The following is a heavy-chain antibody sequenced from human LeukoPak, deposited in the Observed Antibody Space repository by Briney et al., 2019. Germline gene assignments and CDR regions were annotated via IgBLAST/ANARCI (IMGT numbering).Heavy chain of an antibody. CDR3: AREKETGWLGVGFDM. D-gene: IGHD6-19*01. CDR2: VYYSGNT. J-gene: IGHJ3*02. CDR1: GGSISTYY. V-gene: IGHV4-59*12. Sequence: KSSETLSLTCIVSGGSISTYYWSWIRQPPGKGLEWIGYVYYSGNTNYNPSLKSRVTISLDTSKNQFSLKLSSVTAADTAVYYCAREKETGWLGVGFDMWGQGTMVIVSS.